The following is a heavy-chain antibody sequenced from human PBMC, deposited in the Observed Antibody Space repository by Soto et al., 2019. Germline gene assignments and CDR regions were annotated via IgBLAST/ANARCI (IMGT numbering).Heavy chain of an antibody. CDR3: ARGFSDYGDYVPSNWFDP. CDR2: IYYSGST. CDR1: GGSISSGDYY. J-gene: IGHJ5*02. V-gene: IGHV4-30-4*01. Sequence: SETLSLTCTVSGGSISSGDYYWSWIRQPPGKGLEWIGYIYYSGSTYYNPSLKSRVTISVDTSKNQFSLKLSSVTAADTAVYYCARGFSDYGDYVPSNWFDPWGQGTLVTVS. D-gene: IGHD4-17*01.